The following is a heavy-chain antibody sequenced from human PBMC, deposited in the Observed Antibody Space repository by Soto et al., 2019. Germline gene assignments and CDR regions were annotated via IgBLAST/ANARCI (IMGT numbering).Heavy chain of an antibody. J-gene: IGHJ4*02. CDR3: ATLHPRAYCGGDCYFTFDY. V-gene: IGHV1-3*01. CDR1: GYTFTSYA. Sequence: GASVKVSCKASGYTFTSYAMHWVRQAPGQRLEWMGWINAGNGNTKYSHKFQGRVTMTRDTSANTAYMELRSLRSEDTAVYYCATLHPRAYCGGDCYFTFDYWGQGTAVTVSS. D-gene: IGHD2-21*01. CDR2: INAGNGNT.